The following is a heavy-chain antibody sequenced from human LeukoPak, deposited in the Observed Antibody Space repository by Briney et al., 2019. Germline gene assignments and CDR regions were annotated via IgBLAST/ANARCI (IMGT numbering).Heavy chain of an antibody. CDR1: GGSISSSSYY. Sequence: SETLSLTCTVSGGSISSSSYYWGWIRQPPGKGLEWIGEINHSGSTNYNPSLKSRVTISVDTSKNQFSLKLSSVTAADTAVYYCARGRGPFDIWGQGTMVTVSS. CDR2: INHSGST. D-gene: IGHD2-15*01. V-gene: IGHV4-39*07. J-gene: IGHJ3*02. CDR3: ARGRGPFDI.